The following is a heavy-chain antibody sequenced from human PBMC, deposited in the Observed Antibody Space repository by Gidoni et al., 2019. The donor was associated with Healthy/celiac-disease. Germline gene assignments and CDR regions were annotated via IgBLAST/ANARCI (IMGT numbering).Heavy chain of an antibody. CDR1: GFTFTSSA. Sequence: QMQLVQSGPEVKKPGTSVKVSCKAYGFTFTSSAMQWVRPARGQRLEWIGWIVVGSGNTNYAQKFQERVTITRDMSTSTAYMELSSLRSEDTAVYYCAVRHTEMGATIGWFDPWGQGTLVTVSS. CDR3: AVRHTEMGATIGWFDP. V-gene: IGHV1-58*02. J-gene: IGHJ5*02. CDR2: IVVGSGNT. D-gene: IGHD1-26*01.